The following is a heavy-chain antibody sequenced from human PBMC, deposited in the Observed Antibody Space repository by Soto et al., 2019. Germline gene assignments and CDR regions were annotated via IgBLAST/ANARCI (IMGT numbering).Heavy chain of an antibody. CDR1: GFTFSSYW. CDR3: ARDQIAHPRAEGGGGDCLDY. CDR2: INSDGSST. V-gene: IGHV3-74*01. D-gene: IGHD2-21*02. Sequence: GGSLRLSCAASGFTFSSYWMHWVRQAPGKGLVWVSRINSDGSSTSYADSVKGRFTISRDNAKNTLYLQMNSLRAEDTAVYYCARDQIAHPRAEGGGGDCLDYWCLGTLVTVSS. J-gene: IGHJ4*02.